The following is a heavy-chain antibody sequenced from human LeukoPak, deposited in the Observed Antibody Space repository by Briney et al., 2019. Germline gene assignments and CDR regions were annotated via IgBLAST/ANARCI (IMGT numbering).Heavy chain of an antibody. Sequence: PGGSLRLSCAASGLTFSSYEMNWVRQAPGKGLEWVSYISSSGSTIYYADSVKGRFTISRDNAKNSLYLQMNSLRAEDTAVYYCARDLRSSGWYHFDYWGQGTLVTVSS. D-gene: IGHD6-19*01. J-gene: IGHJ4*02. V-gene: IGHV3-48*03. CDR2: ISSSGSTI. CDR1: GLTFSSYE. CDR3: ARDLRSSGWYHFDY.